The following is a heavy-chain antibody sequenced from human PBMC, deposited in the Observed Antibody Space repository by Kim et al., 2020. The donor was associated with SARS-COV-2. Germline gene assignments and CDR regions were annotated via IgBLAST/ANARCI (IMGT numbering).Heavy chain of an antibody. CDR2: ISSSGSTI. D-gene: IGHD3-10*01. V-gene: IGHV3-48*03. CDR3: ARERKVTMVRGVISLYYYYGMDV. Sequence: GGSLRLSCAASGFTFSSYEMNWVRQAPGKGLEWVSYISSSGSTIYYADSVKGRFTISRDNAKNSLYLQMNSLRAEDTAVYYCARERKVTMVRGVISLYYYYGMDVWGQGTTVTVSS. J-gene: IGHJ6*02. CDR1: GFTFSSYE.